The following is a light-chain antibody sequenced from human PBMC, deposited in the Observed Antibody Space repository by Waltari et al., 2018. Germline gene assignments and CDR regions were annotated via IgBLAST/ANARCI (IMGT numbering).Light chain of an antibody. CDR3: ATWEGSQRV. J-gene: IGLJ1*01. V-gene: IGLV1-44*01. CDR1: TFNIGRNS. CDR2: GND. Sequence: QSVLTQPPSASGTPGQRVTIPCSGSTFNIGRNSVCWFQQLPGTAPKLLIYGNDHRPSGVPDRFSGSKSGTSASLAISGLQSDDEADYYCATWEGSQRVFGTGTKVTVL.